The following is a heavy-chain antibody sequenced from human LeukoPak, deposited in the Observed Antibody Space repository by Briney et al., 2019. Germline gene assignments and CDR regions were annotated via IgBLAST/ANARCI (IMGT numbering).Heavy chain of an antibody. V-gene: IGHV7-4-1*02. D-gene: IGHD2-21*01. J-gene: IGHJ3*02. Sequence: ASVNVSCKASGYTFSSYAMDWVRQAPGQGLEWMGWINTNTGNPTYAPGFTGRFVFSLDTSVSTAHLQISSLKAEDSAVYYCARFHSHPLGFDIWGQGTMVTVSS. CDR1: GYTFSSYA. CDR3: ARFHSHPLGFDI. CDR2: INTNTGNP.